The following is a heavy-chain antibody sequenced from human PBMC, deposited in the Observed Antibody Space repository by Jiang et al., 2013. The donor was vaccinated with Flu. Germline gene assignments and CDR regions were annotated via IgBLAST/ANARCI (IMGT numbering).Heavy chain of an antibody. Sequence: PGLVKPSQTLSLTCTVSGGSISSGGYYWSWIRQHPGKGLEWIGYIYYSGSTYYNPSLKSRVTISVDTSKNQFSLKLSSVTAADTAVYYCAREPLTHDYGDYKNEPEWGQGTLVTVSS. J-gene: IGHJ4*02. CDR3: AREPLTHDYGDYKNEPE. V-gene: IGHV4-31*03. CDR1: GGSISSGGYY. CDR2: IYYSGST. D-gene: IGHD4-17*01.